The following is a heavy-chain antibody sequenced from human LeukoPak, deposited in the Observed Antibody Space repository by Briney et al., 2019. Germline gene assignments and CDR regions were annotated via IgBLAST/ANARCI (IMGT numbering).Heavy chain of an antibody. Sequence: GGSLRLSCAASGFTFSSYSMNSVRQALGEGLEWGSYISSSISTIYYADSVKGRFTISRDNVKNSLYLQMNSLRAEDTAVYYCARDPDDILTGYYYYYGMDVWGQGTTVTVSS. CDR2: ISSSISTI. CDR3: ARDPDDILTGYYYYYGMDV. J-gene: IGHJ6*02. V-gene: IGHV3-48*01. CDR1: GFTFSSYS. D-gene: IGHD3-9*01.